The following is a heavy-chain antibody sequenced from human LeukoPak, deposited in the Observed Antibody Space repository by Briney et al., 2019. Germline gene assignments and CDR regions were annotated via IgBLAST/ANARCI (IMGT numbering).Heavy chain of an antibody. CDR2: IYYSGST. CDR3: AGHHPRNTVDF. CDR1: GGSISGTYY. J-gene: IGHJ4*02. D-gene: IGHD2/OR15-2a*01. Sequence: KASETLSLTCTVSGGSISGTYYWSWIRQPPGKGLEWIGYIYYSGSTNYNPSLKSRVTISLDTSKNQFSLKLSSVTAADTAVYYCAGHHPRNTVDFWGQGTLVTVSS. V-gene: IGHV4-59*08.